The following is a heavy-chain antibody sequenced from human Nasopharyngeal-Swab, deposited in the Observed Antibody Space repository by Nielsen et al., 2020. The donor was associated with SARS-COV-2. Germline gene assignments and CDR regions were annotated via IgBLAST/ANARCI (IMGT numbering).Heavy chain of an antibody. CDR3: ARADRGGSYFSQYYYYMDV. V-gene: IGHV3-30*03. D-gene: IGHD1-26*01. Sequence: GESLKISCATSGFTFSSYAMHWVRQAPGKGLEWVAGISNDGSDKFYADSVKGRFSISRDTSRSAVYLQMNSLRAEDTALYYCARADRGGSYFSQYYYYMDVWGTGTTVPVSS. CDR2: ISNDGSDK. CDR1: GFTFSSYA. J-gene: IGHJ6*03.